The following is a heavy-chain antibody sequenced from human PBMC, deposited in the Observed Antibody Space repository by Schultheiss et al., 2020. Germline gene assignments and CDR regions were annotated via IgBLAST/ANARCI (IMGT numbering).Heavy chain of an antibody. V-gene: IGHV3-23*01. CDR3: ARDLSATISTYYFDY. J-gene: IGHJ4*02. CDR2: ISGSGGST. D-gene: IGHD5-12*01. Sequence: GGSLRLSCAGSGFTFSSYAMSWVRQAPGKGLEWVSAISGSGGSTYYADSVKGRFTISRDNSKNTLYLQMNSLRAEDTAVYYCARDLSATISTYYFDYWGQGTLVTVSS. CDR1: GFTFSSYA.